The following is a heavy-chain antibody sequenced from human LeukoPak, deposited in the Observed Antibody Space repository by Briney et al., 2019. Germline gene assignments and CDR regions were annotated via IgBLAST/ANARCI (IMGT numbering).Heavy chain of an antibody. CDR1: GGSISSGDYY. J-gene: IGHJ4*02. CDR3: ARDESSTVTTLGY. V-gene: IGHV4-30-4*01. D-gene: IGHD4-17*01. Sequence: SETLSLTCTVSGGSISSGDYYWSWIRQPPGKGLEWIGYIYYSGSTYYNPSLKSRVTISVDTSKNQFSQKLSSVTAADTAVYYCARDESSTVTTLGYWGQGTLVTVSS. CDR2: IYYSGST.